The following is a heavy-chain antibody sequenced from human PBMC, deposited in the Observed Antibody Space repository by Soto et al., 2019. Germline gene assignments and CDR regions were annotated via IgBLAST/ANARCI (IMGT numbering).Heavy chain of an antibody. CDR3: ARDGYKHMVNYYGMDV. J-gene: IGHJ6*04. CDR2: INPSGGST. CDR1: GYTLTSYY. Sequence: ASVKVSCKASGYTLTSYYMHWVRQAPGQGLEWMGIINPSGGSTSYAQKFQGRVTMTRDTSTSTVYMELSSLRSEDTAVYYCARDGYKHMVNYYGMDVCGEGTTVTVYS. V-gene: IGHV1-46*01. D-gene: IGHD5-12*01.